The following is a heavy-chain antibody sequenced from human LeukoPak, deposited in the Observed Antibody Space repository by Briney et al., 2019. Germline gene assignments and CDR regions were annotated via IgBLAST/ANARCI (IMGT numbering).Heavy chain of an antibody. Sequence: GGSLRLSCAASGFTFSSYGMHWVRQAPGKGLEWVAVIWYDGSNKYYADSVKGRFTISRDNSKNTLYLQMNSLRAEDTAVYYCAREGGCYYEDYFDYWGQGTLVTVSS. D-gene: IGHD1-26*01. CDR1: GFTFSSYG. J-gene: IGHJ4*02. CDR3: AREGGCYYEDYFDY. V-gene: IGHV3-33*01. CDR2: IWYDGSNK.